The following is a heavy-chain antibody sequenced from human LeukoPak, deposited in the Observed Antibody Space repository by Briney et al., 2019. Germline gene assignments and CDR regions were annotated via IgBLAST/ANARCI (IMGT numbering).Heavy chain of an antibody. Sequence: SETLSLTCTVSGGSISSSSYYWGWIRQPPGKGLEWIGSIYYSGSTYYNPSLKSRVTISVDTSKNQFSLKLSSVTAADTAVYYCARGLSGYSGYGYWGQGTLVTVSS. D-gene: IGHD5-12*01. J-gene: IGHJ4*02. CDR3: ARGLSGYSGYGY. CDR2: IYYSGST. V-gene: IGHV4-39*01. CDR1: GGSISSSSYY.